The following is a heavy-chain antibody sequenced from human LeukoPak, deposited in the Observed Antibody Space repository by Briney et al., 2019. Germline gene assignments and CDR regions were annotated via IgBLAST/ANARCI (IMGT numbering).Heavy chain of an antibody. V-gene: IGHV3-21*01. Sequence: GGPLRLSCAASGFTFSSYSMNWVRQAPGKGLAWVSSISSSGYYIYYADSLKGRFTISRDNAKNSLYLQMNSLRAEDTAVYYCATLGVRGAPYYFDYWGQGTLVTVSS. D-gene: IGHD3-10*01. CDR2: ISSSGYYI. J-gene: IGHJ4*02. CDR3: ATLGVRGAPYYFDY. CDR1: GFTFSSYS.